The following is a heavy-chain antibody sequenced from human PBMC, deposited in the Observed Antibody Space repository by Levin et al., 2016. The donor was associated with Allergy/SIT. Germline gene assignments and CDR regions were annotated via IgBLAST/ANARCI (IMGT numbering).Heavy chain of an antibody. CDR2: INPSGGST. D-gene: IGHD3-22*01. CDR3: ARDFGYDSSGYSEHLRDY. V-gene: IGHV1-46*01. J-gene: IGHJ4*02. Sequence: ASVKVSCKASGYTFTSYYMHWVRQAPGQGLEWMGIINPSGGSTSYAQKFQGRVTMTRDTSTSTVYMELSSLRSEDTAVYYCARDFGYDSSGYSEHLRDYWGQGTLVTVSS. CDR1: GYTFTSYY.